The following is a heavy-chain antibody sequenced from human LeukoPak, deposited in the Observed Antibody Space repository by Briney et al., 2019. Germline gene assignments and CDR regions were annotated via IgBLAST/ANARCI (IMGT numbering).Heavy chain of an antibody. D-gene: IGHD2-2*01. CDR1: GFTFSNAW. CDR2: IKSKTDGGTT. J-gene: IGHJ6*03. V-gene: IGHV3-15*01. Sequence: PGGSLRLSCAASGFTFSNAWMSGVRQAPGKGLEWVGRIKSKTDGGTTDYAAPVKGRFTISRDDSKNTLYLQMNRLKTEDTAVYYCTTDPNCSSTSCWPYYYYYMDVWGKGTTVTVSS. CDR3: TTDPNCSSTSCWPYYYYYMDV.